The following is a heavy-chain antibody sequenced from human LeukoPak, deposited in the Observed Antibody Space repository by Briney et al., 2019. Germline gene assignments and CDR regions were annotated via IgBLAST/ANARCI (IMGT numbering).Heavy chain of an antibody. J-gene: IGHJ6*03. Sequence: PSETLSLTCAVYGGSFSGYYWSWIRQPPGKGLEWIGEINHNGSTNYNPSLKSRVTISVDTSKNQFSLKLSSVTAADTAVYYCARELGGGYCSGGSCYSYYYYMDVWGKGTTVTVSS. V-gene: IGHV4-34*01. CDR1: GGSFSGYY. CDR2: INHNGST. CDR3: ARELGGGYCSGGSCYSYYYYMDV. D-gene: IGHD2-15*01.